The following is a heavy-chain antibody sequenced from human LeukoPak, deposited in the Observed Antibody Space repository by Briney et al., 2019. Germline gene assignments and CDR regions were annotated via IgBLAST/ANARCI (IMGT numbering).Heavy chain of an antibody. CDR3: ARGPPRGKYYYMDV. Sequence: GGTLRLSCAASGFTFSSFDMHWVRQPTGQGLEWVSTIGTASDTYYPGSVEGRFTLSRDNAKNSLYLQMNSLTAGDTAVYYCARGPPRGKYYYMDVWGKGTTVTVSS. J-gene: IGHJ6*03. CDR2: IGTASDT. D-gene: IGHD1-1*01. CDR1: GFTFSSFD. V-gene: IGHV3-13*01.